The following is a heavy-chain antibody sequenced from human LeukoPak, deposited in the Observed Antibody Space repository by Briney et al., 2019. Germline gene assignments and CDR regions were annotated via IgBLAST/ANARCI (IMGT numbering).Heavy chain of an antibody. J-gene: IGHJ4*02. Sequence: SVKVSCKASGGIFSSYAISWVRQAPGQGLEWMGGIIPIFGTTNYAQKFQGRVTITADKSTSTAYMELSSLRSEDTAVYYCARAMGSYSSSWYYSFDYWGQGTLVTVSS. CDR2: IIPIFGTT. CDR3: ARAMGSYSSSWYYSFDY. D-gene: IGHD6-13*01. CDR1: GGIFSSYA. V-gene: IGHV1-69*06.